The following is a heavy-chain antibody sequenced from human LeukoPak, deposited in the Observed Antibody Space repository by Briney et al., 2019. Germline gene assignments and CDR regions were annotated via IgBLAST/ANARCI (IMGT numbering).Heavy chain of an antibody. CDR3: ARRVPSRNNYGRAFDY. CDR1: GGSFSGYY. V-gene: IGHV4-34*01. J-gene: IGHJ4*02. CDR2: INHSGST. D-gene: IGHD5-24*01. Sequence: SETLSLTCAVYGGSFSGYYWSWIRQPPGKGLEWIGEINHSGSTNYNPSLKSRVTISVDTSKNQFSLKLSSVTAADTAVYYCARRVPSRNNYGRAFDYWGRGTLVTVSS.